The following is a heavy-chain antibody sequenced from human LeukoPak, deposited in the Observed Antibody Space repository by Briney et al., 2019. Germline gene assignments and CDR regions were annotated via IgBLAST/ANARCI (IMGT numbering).Heavy chain of an antibody. CDR2: ISYDGSNK. CDR1: GFSFSSYG. J-gene: IGHJ4*02. D-gene: IGHD2-2*01. Sequence: HPGRSLRLSCAASGFSFSSYGMHWVHQAPGKGLEWVAVISYDGSNKYYADSVKGRFTISRDNSKNTLNLQMNSLRAEDTAVYYCAKDQKVVVPVATDFDYWGQGTLVTVSS. V-gene: IGHV3-30*18. CDR3: AKDQKVVVPVATDFDY.